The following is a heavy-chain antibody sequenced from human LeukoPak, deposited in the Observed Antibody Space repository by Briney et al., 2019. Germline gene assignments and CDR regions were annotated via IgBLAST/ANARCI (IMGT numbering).Heavy chain of an antibody. CDR1: GGSINSGDYY. V-gene: IGHV4-30-4*01. CDR3: AMGDYGGPFSFDY. CDR2: IYYSGST. D-gene: IGHD4-17*01. Sequence: SETLSLTCTVSGGSINSGDYYWSWIRQPPGKGLEWIGYIYYSGSTYYNPSLKSRVTISVDTSKNQFSLKLSSVTAADTAVYYCAMGDYGGPFSFDYWGQGTLVTVSS. J-gene: IGHJ4*02.